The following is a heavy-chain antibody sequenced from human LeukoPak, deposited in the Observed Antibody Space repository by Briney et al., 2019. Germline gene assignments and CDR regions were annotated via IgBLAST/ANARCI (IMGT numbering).Heavy chain of an antibody. CDR1: GYTFTNYG. Sequence: VASVKVSCKASGYTFTNYGISWVRQAPGQGLEWMGWISAYNGHTKYAQKVQGRVTMTRDTSTSTAYMELRSLRSDDTAVYYCARDSTVTVDTAMVFLYWGQGTLVTVSS. V-gene: IGHV1-18*01. CDR3: ARDSTVTVDTAMVFLY. J-gene: IGHJ4*02. CDR2: ISAYNGHT. D-gene: IGHD5-18*01.